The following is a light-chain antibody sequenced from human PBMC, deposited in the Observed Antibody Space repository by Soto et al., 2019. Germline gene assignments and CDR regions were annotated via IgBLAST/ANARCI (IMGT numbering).Light chain of an antibody. J-gene: IGLJ3*02. CDR1: SSDVGGYNY. Sequence: QSVLTQPASVSGSRGQSITISCTGTSSDVGGYNYVSWYQQYPGTAPKLMIYDVTNRPSGVSNRFSGSKSGNTASLTISGLQPEDEADYYCTSFTSSTPRWVFGGGTKLTVL. CDR2: DVT. V-gene: IGLV2-14*01. CDR3: TSFTSSTPRWV.